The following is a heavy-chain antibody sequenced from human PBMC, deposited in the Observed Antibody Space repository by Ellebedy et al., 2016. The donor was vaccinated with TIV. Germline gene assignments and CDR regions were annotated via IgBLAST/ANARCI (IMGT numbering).Heavy chain of an antibody. Sequence: PGGSLKLSCAASGFTFNNYAMSWVRQAPGKGLEWVSGISDSGASTYYADSVKGRFTISRDNSKNTLYLQMNSLRAEDTAVYYCAKSGLNALRYSDYWGQGTLVTVSS. D-gene: IGHD1-1*01. J-gene: IGHJ4*02. CDR1: GFTFNNYA. V-gene: IGHV3-23*01. CDR3: AKSGLNALRYSDY. CDR2: ISDSGAST.